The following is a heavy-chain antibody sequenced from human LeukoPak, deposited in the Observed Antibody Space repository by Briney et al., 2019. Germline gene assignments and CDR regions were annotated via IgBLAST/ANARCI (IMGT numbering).Heavy chain of an antibody. CDR2: ISGSGGST. V-gene: IGHV3-23*01. Sequence: GGSLRLSCAASGFTFSSYAMSWVRQAPGKGLEWVSAISGSGGSTYYADFVKGRFTISRDNSKNTLYLQMNSLRAEDTAVYYCAKGYGSGNYYYGYWGQGTLVTVSS. D-gene: IGHD3-10*01. CDR1: GFTFSSYA. J-gene: IGHJ4*02. CDR3: AKGYGSGNYYYGY.